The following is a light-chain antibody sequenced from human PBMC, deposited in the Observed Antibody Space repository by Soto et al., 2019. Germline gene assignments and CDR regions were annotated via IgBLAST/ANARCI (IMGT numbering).Light chain of an antibody. Sequence: QSALTQPASVSGSPGQSITISCTGTSSDVGGYNFVSWYQQHPGKVPKLMIFDVNRRPSGVSDRFSGSKSGNTASLTISGLPAEDEGHYYCCSYTSSSTHVFGSGTKLTVL. CDR1: SSDVGGYNF. V-gene: IGLV2-14*03. CDR3: CSYTSSSTHV. J-gene: IGLJ1*01. CDR2: DVN.